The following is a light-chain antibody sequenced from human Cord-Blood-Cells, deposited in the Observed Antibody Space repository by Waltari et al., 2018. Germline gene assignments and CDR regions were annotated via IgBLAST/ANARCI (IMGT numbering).Light chain of an antibody. CDR1: KLGDKY. CDR3: QAWDSSTAGKVV. V-gene: IGLV3-1*01. CDR2: QDS. Sequence: SYELTQPPSVSVSPGQTASITCSGDKLGDKYACWYQQTPGQSPVLVIYQDSKRPSGIPERFSGSNSGNTATLTISGTQAMDEADYYCQAWDSSTAGKVVFGGGTKLTVL. J-gene: IGLJ2*01.